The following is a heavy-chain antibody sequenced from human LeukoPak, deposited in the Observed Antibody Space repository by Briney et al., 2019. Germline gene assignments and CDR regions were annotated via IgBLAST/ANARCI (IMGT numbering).Heavy chain of an antibody. CDR2: INSDGSST. J-gene: IGHJ3*02. V-gene: IGHV3-74*01. Sequence: SGGSLRLSCAASGFTFSSYWMHWVRQAPGKGLVWVSRINSDGSSTSYADSVKGRFTISRDNAKNTLYLQMDSLRAEDTAVYYCARVRSGYDLHPRDAFDIWGQGTMVTVSS. CDR3: ARVRSGYDLHPRDAFDI. CDR1: GFTFSSYW. D-gene: IGHD5-12*01.